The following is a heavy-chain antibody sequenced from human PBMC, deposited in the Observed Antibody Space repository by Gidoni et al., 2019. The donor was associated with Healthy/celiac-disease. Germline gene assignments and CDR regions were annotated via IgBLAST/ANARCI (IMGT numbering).Heavy chain of an antibody. D-gene: IGHD2-15*01. CDR3: ARVSSGEDAFDI. J-gene: IGHJ3*02. CDR1: GFPFSSYW. Sequence: EVQLVESGGGLVQPGGSQRLSCAASGFPFSSYWMSWVRQAPGKGLEWVANIKQDGSEKYYGDSVKGRFTISRDNAKNSLYLQMNSLRAEDTAVYYCARVSSGEDAFDIWGQGTMVTVSS. V-gene: IGHV3-7*03. CDR2: IKQDGSEK.